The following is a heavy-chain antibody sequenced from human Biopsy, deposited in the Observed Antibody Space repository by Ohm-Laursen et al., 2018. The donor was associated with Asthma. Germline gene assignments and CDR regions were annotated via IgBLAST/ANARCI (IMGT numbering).Heavy chain of an antibody. V-gene: IGHV1-18*01. Sequence: ASVKVSCKNSGYTFNSAGITRVRQAPGQGLEWMGWISVYNGNTKVAQKLQDRVTMITDTSTSTAYMELRSLRSDDTAVYFCARAVDYSHYYGIDVWGQGTTVTVS. D-gene: IGHD3-10*01. CDR2: ISVYNGNT. CDR1: GYTFNSAG. J-gene: IGHJ6*02. CDR3: ARAVDYSHYYGIDV.